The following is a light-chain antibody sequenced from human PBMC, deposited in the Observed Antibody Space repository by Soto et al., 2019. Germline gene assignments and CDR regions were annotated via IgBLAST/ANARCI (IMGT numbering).Light chain of an antibody. J-gene: IGKJ5*01. Sequence: AIQLTQSPSSLSASVGDRVTITCRASQDIRGALAWYQQKPGKAPKILIYDVSSLQSGVPSRFSGSSSGTDLTLTISGLQPEDFATYYCQQFNSYPIIFGQGTRVDIK. CDR2: DVS. CDR1: QDIRGA. V-gene: IGKV1-13*02. CDR3: QQFNSYPII.